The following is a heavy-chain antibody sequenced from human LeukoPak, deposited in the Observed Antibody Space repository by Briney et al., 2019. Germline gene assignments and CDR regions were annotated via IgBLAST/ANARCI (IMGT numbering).Heavy chain of an antibody. J-gene: IGHJ4*02. CDR1: GYSFTTYW. V-gene: IGHV5-51*01. Sequence: PGQSLKIYCKGSGYSFTTYWIAWVRQMPGRGLEWMGIISPDDSDIRYSPSFQGHVTISADKSISTAYLQWSSLQASDTAMYYCARHEGSGSYYSYWGQGTLVTVSS. CDR2: ISPDDSDI. D-gene: IGHD1-26*01. CDR3: ARHEGSGSYYSY.